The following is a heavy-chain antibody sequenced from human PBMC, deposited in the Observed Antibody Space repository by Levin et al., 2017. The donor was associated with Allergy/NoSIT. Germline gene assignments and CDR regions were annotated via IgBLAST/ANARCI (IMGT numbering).Heavy chain of an antibody. CDR3: ARGDDCSSTSCYLGRQDYYYYYMDV. CDR1: GFTFISYA. Sequence: PGGSLRLSCAASGFTFISYAMHWVRQAPGKGLEWVAVISYDGGDKYYADSVKGRFTISRDNSKNTLYLQMNSLRPEDTAVYYCARGDDCSSTSCYLGRQDYYYYYMDVWGKGTTVTVSS. J-gene: IGHJ6*03. V-gene: IGHV3-30-3*01. D-gene: IGHD2-2*01. CDR2: ISYDGGDK.